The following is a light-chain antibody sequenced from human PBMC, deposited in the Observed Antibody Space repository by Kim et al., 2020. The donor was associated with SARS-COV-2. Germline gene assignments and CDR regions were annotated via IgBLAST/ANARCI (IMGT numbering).Light chain of an antibody. CDR3: QQYSSKPLT. Sequence: IVLTQSPGTLSLSPGERATLSCRASQSISNNYLAWYQQKPGQAPRLLIYGTSSRATGIPDRFSGSGSGTDFTLTITRLEPEDLAVYYCQQYSSKPLTFGPGTKVDIK. J-gene: IGKJ3*01. CDR1: QSISNNY. CDR2: GTS. V-gene: IGKV3-20*01.